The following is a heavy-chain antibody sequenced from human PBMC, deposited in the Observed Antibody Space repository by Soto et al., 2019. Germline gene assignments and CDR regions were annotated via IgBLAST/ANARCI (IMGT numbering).Heavy chain of an antibody. J-gene: IGHJ4*02. CDR1: GFTFSSYS. D-gene: IGHD2-15*01. CDR2: ISSSSSYI. CDR3: AREGAFVPYCSGGSCYRGVY. Sequence: GGSLRLSCAASGFTFSSYSMNWVRQAPGKGLEWVSSISSSSSYIYYADSVKGRFTISRDNAKNSLYLQMNSLRAEDTAVYYCAREGAFVPYCSGGSCYRGVYWGQGTLVTVSS. V-gene: IGHV3-21*01.